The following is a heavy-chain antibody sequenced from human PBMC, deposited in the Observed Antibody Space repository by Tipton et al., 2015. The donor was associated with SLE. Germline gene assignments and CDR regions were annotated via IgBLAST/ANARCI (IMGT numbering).Heavy chain of an antibody. J-gene: IGHJ3*02. CDR1: GYTFSSRG. CDR3: GRDGKEDAFDI. Sequence: QSGAEVKKPGGSVKVSCKASGYTFSSRGIGWVRQAPGQGLEWMGWISAYNGNANYVQTLQGRVTMTTDTSTTTAYMELRSPRSDDTAIYYCGRDGKEDAFDIWGQGTMVTVSS. D-gene: IGHD1-26*01. V-gene: IGHV1-18*01. CDR2: ISAYNGNA.